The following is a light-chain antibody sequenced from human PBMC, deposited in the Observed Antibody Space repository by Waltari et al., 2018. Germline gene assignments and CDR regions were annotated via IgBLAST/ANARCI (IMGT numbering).Light chain of an antibody. Sequence: QSALTQPASVSGSPGQSITISCTGTSRDVGSYNLVSWYQQHPGKAPKRMSYEGSKPPSGVSKLFSGSKSGNTASLTISWLQAEDEADYYCCSYAGSSTWVFGGGTKLTVL. CDR1: SRDVGSYNL. CDR2: EGS. J-gene: IGLJ3*02. CDR3: CSYAGSSTWV. V-gene: IGLV2-23*01.